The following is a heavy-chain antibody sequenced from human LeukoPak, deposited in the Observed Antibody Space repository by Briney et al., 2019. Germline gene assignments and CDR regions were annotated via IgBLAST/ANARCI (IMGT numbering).Heavy chain of an antibody. V-gene: IGHV4-59*01. CDR3: ARGARGEAVGATGSRIIFDY. J-gene: IGHJ4*02. D-gene: IGHD1-26*01. Sequence: SETLSLTCTVSGGSISSYYWSWFRQPPGKGLEWIGYIYNSGTTDCNPSLRSRVTMSVDTSGNQFSLRLSSATAADTAVYYCARGARGEAVGATGSRIIFDYWGQGTLVTVSS. CDR1: GGSISSYY. CDR2: IYNSGTT.